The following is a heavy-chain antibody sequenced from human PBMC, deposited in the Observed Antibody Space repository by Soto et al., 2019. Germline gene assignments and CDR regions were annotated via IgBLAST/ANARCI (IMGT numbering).Heavy chain of an antibody. Sequence: SETLSLTCTVSDGSISSADYYWSWIRQPPGKGLEWIGYIYYSGSTYYNPSLKSRVTISVDTSKNQFSLKLSSVTAADTAVYYCARDYYGSGSPPLGYWGQGTLVTVSS. V-gene: IGHV4-30-4*01. CDR2: IYYSGST. D-gene: IGHD3-10*01. CDR3: ARDYYGSGSPPLGY. CDR1: DGSISSADYY. J-gene: IGHJ4*02.